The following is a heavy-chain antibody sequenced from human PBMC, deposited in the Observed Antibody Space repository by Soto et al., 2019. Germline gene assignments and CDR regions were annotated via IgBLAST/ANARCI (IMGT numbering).Heavy chain of an antibody. CDR3: ARDGILLWFGEYPYGMDV. CDR2: ISSSSSYI. CDR1: GFTFSGYS. Sequence: GGSLRLSCAASGFTFSGYSMNWVRQAPGKGLEWVSSISSSSSYIYYADSVKGRFTISRDNAKNSLYLKMNSLRAEDTAVYYCARDGILLWFGEYPYGMDVWGQGTTGTVSS. D-gene: IGHD3-10*01. V-gene: IGHV3-21*01. J-gene: IGHJ6*02.